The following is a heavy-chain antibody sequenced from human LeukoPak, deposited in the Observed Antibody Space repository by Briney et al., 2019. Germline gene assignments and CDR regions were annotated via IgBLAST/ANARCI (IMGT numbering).Heavy chain of an antibody. J-gene: IGHJ3*02. CDR2: IYHSGST. Sequence: SETLSLTCAVSGGSISSGGYSWSWIRQPPGKGLEWIGYIYHSGSTYYNPSLKSRVTISVDRSKNQFSLKLSSVTAADTAVYYCARDFGPDYGGNSGLAFDIWGQGTMVTVSS. CDR3: ARDFGPDYGGNSGLAFDI. V-gene: IGHV4-30-2*01. D-gene: IGHD4-23*01. CDR1: GGSISSGGYS.